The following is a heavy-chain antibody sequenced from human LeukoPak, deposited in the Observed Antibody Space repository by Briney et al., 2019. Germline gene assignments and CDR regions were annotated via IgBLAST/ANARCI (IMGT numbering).Heavy chain of an antibody. CDR1: GGSFSGYY. D-gene: IGHD3-16*02. CDR2: INHSGST. V-gene: IGHV4-34*01. J-gene: IGHJ4*02. Sequence: PSETLSLTCAVYGGSFSGYYWSWIRQPPGKGLEWSGEINHSGSTNYNTSLKSRVTISVDTSKNQFSLKLSSVTAADTAVYYCARKTYYDYVWGSYRYIGYFDYWGQGTLVTVSS. CDR3: ARKTYYDYVWGSYRYIGYFDY.